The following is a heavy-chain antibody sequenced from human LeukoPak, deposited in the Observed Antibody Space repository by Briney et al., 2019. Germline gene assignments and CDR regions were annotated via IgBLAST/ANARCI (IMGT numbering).Heavy chain of an antibody. J-gene: IGHJ4*02. CDR1: GFSFSPYW. CDR3: ARLFGGVTTFDY. D-gene: IGHD4-17*01. V-gene: IGHV3-7*01. CDR2: INPDGSGT. Sequence: GGSLRLSCAASGFSFSPYWMSWVRQGPGKGLDWVASINPDGSGTSYVDSVKGRFTISRDNAQNSLYPQMNSLSAEDTAVYYCARLFGGVTTFDYWGQGTLVTVSS.